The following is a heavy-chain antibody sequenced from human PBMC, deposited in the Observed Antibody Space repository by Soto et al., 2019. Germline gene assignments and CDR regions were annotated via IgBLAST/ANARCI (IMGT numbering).Heavy chain of an antibody. CDR1: GFTFSSYS. CDR3: ARVANYDILTGYGPYYYYYGMDV. D-gene: IGHD3-9*01. J-gene: IGHJ6*02. V-gene: IGHV3-48*02. Sequence: EVQLVESGGGLVQPGGSLRLSCAASGFTFSSYSMNWVRQAPGKGLEWVSYISSSSSTIYYAGSVKGRFTISRDNAKNSLYLQMNSLRDEDTAVYYCARVANYDILTGYGPYYYYYGMDVWGQGTTVTVSS. CDR2: ISSSSSTI.